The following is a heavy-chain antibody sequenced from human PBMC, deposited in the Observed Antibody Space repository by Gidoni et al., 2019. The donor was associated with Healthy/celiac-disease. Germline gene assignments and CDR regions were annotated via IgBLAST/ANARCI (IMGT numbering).Heavy chain of an antibody. D-gene: IGHD3-22*01. CDR2: TYYRSKWYN. J-gene: IGHJ3*02. CDR1: GDSVSTNSAA. V-gene: IGHV6-1*01. Sequence: QVQLQQSGPGLVKPSQTLSLTCAISGDSVSTNSAAWNWIRQSPSRGLEWLGRTYYRSKWYNDYAVSVKSRITINPDTSKNQFSLQLNSVTPEDTAVYYCARDHTVDYYDSSGYNDAFDIWGQGTMVTVSS. CDR3: ARDHTVDYYDSSGYNDAFDI.